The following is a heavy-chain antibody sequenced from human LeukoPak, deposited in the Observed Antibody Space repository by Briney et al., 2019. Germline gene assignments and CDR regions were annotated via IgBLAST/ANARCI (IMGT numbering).Heavy chain of an antibody. CDR2: IAHHGSDK. V-gene: IGHV3-30*02. D-gene: IGHD2-8*02. CDR3: AKDGSWSCTD. CDR1: GFTFSSSA. J-gene: IGHJ4*02. Sequence: PGGSLRLSCAASGFTFSSSAMHSVRQGPGKGLEWVAYIAHHGSDKYYADSVKGRFTISRDNSKRTLYLQVNSLRADDTAVYYCAKDGSWSCTDWGQGTLVTVSS.